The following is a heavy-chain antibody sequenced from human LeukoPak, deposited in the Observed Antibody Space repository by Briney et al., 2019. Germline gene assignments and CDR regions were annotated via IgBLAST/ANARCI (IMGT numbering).Heavy chain of an antibody. Sequence: SETLSLTCTVSGGSISTYYWSWIRQPPGKGLEWIGYIYNSGTTNYNPSLKSRVTISVDTSKNQFTLKLSSVTAADTAVYYCARENSNSWYLDYWGQGTLVTVSS. CDR1: GGSISTYY. J-gene: IGHJ4*02. CDR3: ARENSNSWYLDY. D-gene: IGHD6-13*01. CDR2: IYNSGTT. V-gene: IGHV4-59*01.